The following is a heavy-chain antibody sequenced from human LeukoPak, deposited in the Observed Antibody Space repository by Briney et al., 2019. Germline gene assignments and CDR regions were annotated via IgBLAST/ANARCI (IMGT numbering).Heavy chain of an antibody. CDR1: GYTFTGYY. V-gene: IGHV1-2*02. CDR3: ARVPKLYDSSGYYFDY. CDR2: INPNSGGT. Sequence: ASVKVSCKASGYTFTGYYMHWVRQAPGQGLEWKGWINPNSGGTNYAQKFQGRVTMTRDTSISTAYMELSRLRSDDTAVYYCARVPKLYDSSGYYFDYWGQGTLVTVSS. D-gene: IGHD3-22*01. J-gene: IGHJ4*02.